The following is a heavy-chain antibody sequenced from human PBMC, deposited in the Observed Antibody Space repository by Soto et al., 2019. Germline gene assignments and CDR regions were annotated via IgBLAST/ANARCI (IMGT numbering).Heavy chain of an antibody. J-gene: IGHJ6*02. D-gene: IGHD2-21*02. CDR1: GGSIRSYY. Sequence: PSETLSLTCTVSGGSIRSYYWSWIRQAPGKGLEWIGYPYNSGSTVYNPSLKSRVTISVDTSKNQFSLKLNSVTAADTAVYYCARDLWGYCGTDCYPLDVWGQGTTVTVSS. V-gene: IGHV4-59*01. CDR3: ARDLWGYCGTDCYPLDV. CDR2: PYNSGST.